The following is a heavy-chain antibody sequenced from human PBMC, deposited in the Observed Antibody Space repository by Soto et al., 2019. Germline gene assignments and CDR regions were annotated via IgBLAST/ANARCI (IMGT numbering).Heavy chain of an antibody. D-gene: IGHD6-19*01. J-gene: IGHJ4*02. CDR1: GFTFSSHS. CDR2: ISGSTSTI. Sequence: PGGSLRLSCAASGFTFSSHSMNWVRQAPGKGLEWVSYISGSTSTIYYADSVKGRFTISRDNAKNSVYLQMNSLRDEDTAVYYCVRGLYNSGWFDDYWGQGTLVTAPQ. V-gene: IGHV3-48*02. CDR3: VRGLYNSGWFDDY.